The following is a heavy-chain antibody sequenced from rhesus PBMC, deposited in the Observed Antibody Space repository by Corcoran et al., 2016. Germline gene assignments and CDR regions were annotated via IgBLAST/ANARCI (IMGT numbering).Heavy chain of an antibody. CDR2: ISNTGGRT. V-gene: IGHV3S25*01. CDR1: GFSFSSSY. J-gene: IGHJ4*01. Sequence: EVHLVESGGGLATPGGSRRLSCAASGFSFSSSYLFWVRQAPGKGLEWVSGISNTGGRTYYADSVKGRFTISRDNSKNTLSLQMNSLRIEDTAVYFCARYGFDYWGQGVLVTVSS. CDR3: ARYGFDY. D-gene: IGHD3-9*01.